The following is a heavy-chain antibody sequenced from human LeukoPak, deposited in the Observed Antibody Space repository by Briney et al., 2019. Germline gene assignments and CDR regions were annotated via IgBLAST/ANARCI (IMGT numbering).Heavy chain of an antibody. CDR1: ADSMNNYY. J-gene: IGHJ4*02. CDR2: VHHSGTT. V-gene: IGHV4-59*01. D-gene: IGHD3-16*01. Sequence: SETLSLTCSVFADSMNNYYWNWIRQPPGKGLEWIGFVHHSGTTNYNPSLKSRVTILIETSKNEFSLRLASVTTTDTAVYYCAKTGSLFGYFFDHWGQGIPVSVSS. CDR3: AKTGSLFGYFFDH.